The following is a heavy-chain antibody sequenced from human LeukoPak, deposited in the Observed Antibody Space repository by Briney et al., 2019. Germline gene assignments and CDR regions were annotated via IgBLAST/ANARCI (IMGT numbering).Heavy chain of an antibody. CDR2: ISSSSTI. CDR3: ARRYFDFGGAFDP. CDR1: GFTFSSYS. V-gene: IGHV3-48*04. J-gene: IGHJ5*02. Sequence: GGSLRLSCAASGFTFSSYSMNWVRQAPGKGLEWVSYISSSSTIYYADSVKGRFTISRDNDKNSLYLQMNSLRAEDTAVYYCARRYFDFGGAFDPWGQGTLVTVSS. D-gene: IGHD3-9*01.